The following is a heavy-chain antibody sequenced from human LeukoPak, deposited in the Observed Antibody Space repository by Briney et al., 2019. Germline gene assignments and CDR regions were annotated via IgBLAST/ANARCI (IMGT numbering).Heavy chain of an antibody. CDR2: ISYDGSNK. V-gene: IGHV3-30-3*01. CDR1: GFTFSSYA. D-gene: IGHD3-16*02. CDR3: ARDQAYDYVWGSYRFDAFDI. Sequence: GGSLRLSCAASGFTFSSYAKHWVRQAPGKGLEWVAVISYDGSNKYYADSVKGRFTISRDNSKNTLYLQMNSLRAEDTAVYYCARDQAYDYVWGSYRFDAFDIWGQGTMVTVSS. J-gene: IGHJ3*02.